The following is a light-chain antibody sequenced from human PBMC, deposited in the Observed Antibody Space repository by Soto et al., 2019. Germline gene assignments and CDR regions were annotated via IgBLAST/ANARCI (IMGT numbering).Light chain of an antibody. CDR3: CSYAGSSTWV. CDR1: NSDVGTYNL. V-gene: IGLV2-23*01. Sequence: QSALTQPASVSGSPGQSITISCTGTNSDVGTYNLVSWYQHHPGKAPKLIIHEDSKRPSGVSYRFSGSKSGNTASLTLSGLQAEDEADYYFCSYAGSSTWVFGGGTKLTVL. J-gene: IGLJ3*02. CDR2: EDS.